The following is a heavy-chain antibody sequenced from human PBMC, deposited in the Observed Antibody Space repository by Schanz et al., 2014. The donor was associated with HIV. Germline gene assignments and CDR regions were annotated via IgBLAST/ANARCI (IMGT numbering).Heavy chain of an antibody. D-gene: IGHD3-3*01. Sequence: EVQLVESGGGLVQPGGSLRLSCAASGFTISTFGMSWVRQAPGKGLEWVSSIDYRGINTHYADSVQGRFTISRDNFKNTLYLQMNSLRTEDTAVYYCAREITIFGVARYGMDVWGQGTTVTVSS. CDR2: IDYRGINT. CDR1: GFTISTFG. J-gene: IGHJ6*02. V-gene: IGHV3-23*04. CDR3: AREITIFGVARYGMDV.